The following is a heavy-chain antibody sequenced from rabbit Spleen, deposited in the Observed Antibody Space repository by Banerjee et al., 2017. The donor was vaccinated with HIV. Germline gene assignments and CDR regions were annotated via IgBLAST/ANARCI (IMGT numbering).Heavy chain of an antibody. D-gene: IGHD1-1*01. CDR2: IYAGSSGST. CDR1: GFSFSSGYY. V-gene: IGHV1S40*01. J-gene: IGHJ4*01. CDR3: ARDLVAVIGWNFNL. Sequence: QSLEESGGDLVKPGASLTLTCTASGFSFSSGYYMCWVRQAPGKGLEWIACIYAGSSGSTYYASWAKGRYTFSKTSSTTVTLEMTSLTAADTATYFCARDLVAVIGWNFNLWGPGTLVTVS.